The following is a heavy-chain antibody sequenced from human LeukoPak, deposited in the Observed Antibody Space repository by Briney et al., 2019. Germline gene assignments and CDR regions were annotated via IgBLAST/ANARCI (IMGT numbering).Heavy chain of an antibody. V-gene: IGHV1-18*01. D-gene: IGHD3-16*02. J-gene: IGHJ6*03. CDR1: TYISSDFG. CDR2: LSGDTGQT. Sequence: ASVKVSCKASTYISSDFGISWVRLAPGGGLEWLSCLSGDTGQTNYGHKFYGRVTMAMETSTNTASMELRGLRSDDTAIYYCARVYLYTTGWSAAYYYFMDVWGKGTTVIVSS. CDR3: ARVYLYTTGWSAAYYYFMDV.